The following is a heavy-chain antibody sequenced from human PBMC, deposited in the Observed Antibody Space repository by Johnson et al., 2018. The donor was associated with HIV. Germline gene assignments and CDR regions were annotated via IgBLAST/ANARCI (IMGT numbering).Heavy chain of an antibody. V-gene: IGHV3-23*04. D-gene: IGHD2-2*01. CDR2: ISGSGGST. Sequence: EVQLVESGGGLVQPGRSLRLSCAASQFIFSNYYMNCVRQAPGKGLEWVSAISGSGGSTYYADSVKGRFTISRDNSKNTLYLQMNSLRAEDTAVYYCARLYCSSTSCYEGGGDAFDIWGQGTMVTVSS. J-gene: IGHJ3*02. CDR3: ARLYCSSTSCYEGGGDAFDI. CDR1: QFIFSNYY.